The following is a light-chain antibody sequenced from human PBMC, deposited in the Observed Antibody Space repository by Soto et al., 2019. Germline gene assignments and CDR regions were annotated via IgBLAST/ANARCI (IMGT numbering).Light chain of an antibody. CDR1: QSISRF. V-gene: IGKV1-39*01. Sequence: NRVTITCRASQSISRFLNWYQHKKGKAPKLLMFGASTLQSGVPSRFSGSGSGTNFTLTITSLQPEDFATYYCQQSYSTPGTLGQGTKVDIK. J-gene: IGKJ1*01. CDR2: GAS. CDR3: QQSYSTPGT.